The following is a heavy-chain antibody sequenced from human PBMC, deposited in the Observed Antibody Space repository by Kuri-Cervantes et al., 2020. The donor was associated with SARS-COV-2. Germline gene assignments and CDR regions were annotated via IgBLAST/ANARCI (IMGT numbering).Heavy chain of an antibody. D-gene: IGHD6-13*01. Sequence: SGPTLVKPTQTLTLTCTFSGFSLSTSGMCVSWIRQPPGKGLEWIGYIYYSGSTNYNPSLKSRVTISVDTSKNQFSLKLSSVTAADTAVYYCARDSSQPYYNWFDPCGQGILVVASS. J-gene: IGHJ5*02. V-gene: IGHV4-61*08. CDR1: GFSLSTSGMC. CDR3: ARDSSQPYYNWFDP. CDR2: IYYSGST.